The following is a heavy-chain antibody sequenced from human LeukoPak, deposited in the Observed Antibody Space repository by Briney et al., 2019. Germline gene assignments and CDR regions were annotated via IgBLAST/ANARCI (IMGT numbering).Heavy chain of an antibody. CDR1: GYTFTSYG. J-gene: IGHJ6*03. Sequence: ASVKVSCKVSGYTFTSYGISWVRQAPGQGVAWLGWISAYNGNTNYAQKLQGRVTMTTDTSTSTAYMELRSLRSDDTAVYYCARDPGEVVVPAAKSGYYYYMDVWGKGTTVTVSS. CDR3: ARDPGEVVVPAAKSGYYYYMDV. D-gene: IGHD2-2*01. V-gene: IGHV1-18*01. CDR2: ISAYNGNT.